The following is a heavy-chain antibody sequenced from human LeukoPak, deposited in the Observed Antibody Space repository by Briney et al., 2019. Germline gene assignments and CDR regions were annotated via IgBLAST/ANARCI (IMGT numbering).Heavy chain of an antibody. CDR1: GFTFTSYA. CDR3: GRGGGSNSGCQLLYYYYGMDF. CDR2: ISDNRSKT. D-gene: IGHD4/OR15-4a*01. J-gene: IGHJ6*02. Sequence: GGSLRLSCAASGFTFTSYAIRWVRQAPGKGLEWVSVISDNRSKTYYADSVRGRFTISRDNAKNTLYLQMNSLRVEDTAVYYCGRGGGSNSGCQLLYYYYGMDFWGQGTTVTVPS. V-gene: IGHV3-30-3*01.